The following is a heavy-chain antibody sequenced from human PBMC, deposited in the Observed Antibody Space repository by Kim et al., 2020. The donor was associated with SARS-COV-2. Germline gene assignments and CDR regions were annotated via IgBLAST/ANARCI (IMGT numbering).Heavy chain of an antibody. CDR3: ARQTVAARIDY. CDR1: GGSISSSSYY. D-gene: IGHD6-19*01. Sequence: SETLSLTCTVSGGSISSSSYYWGWHRPPPGLGLDWIVSNYYSGSTYYNPSLKSRVTISVDTTKNQFSLKLSSVTAADTAVYYCARQTVAARIDYWGQGTLVTVSS. J-gene: IGHJ4*02. CDR2: NYYSGST. V-gene: IGHV4-39*01.